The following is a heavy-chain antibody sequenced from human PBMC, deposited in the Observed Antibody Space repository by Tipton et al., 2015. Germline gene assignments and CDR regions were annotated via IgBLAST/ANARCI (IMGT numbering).Heavy chain of an antibody. J-gene: IGHJ6*02. V-gene: IGHV4-38-2*02. Sequence: TLSLTCDVSGYSISSGYYWGWIRQPPGKGLEWVGSIFHRGDTNYNPALESRVTISVDTSKNQFSLTLNSVAAADTAVYYCARDLEHGMDVWGHGTTVTVSS. D-gene: IGHD5-24*01. CDR2: IFHRGDT. CDR1: GYSISSGYY. CDR3: ARDLEHGMDV.